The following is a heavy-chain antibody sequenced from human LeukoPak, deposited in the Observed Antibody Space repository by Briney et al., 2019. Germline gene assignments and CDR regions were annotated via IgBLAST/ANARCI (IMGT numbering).Heavy chain of an antibody. V-gene: IGHV4-34*01. CDR2: INESGST. CDR3: ARSEGSSGYYEKWYFDY. CDR1: GGSFSAYY. J-gene: IGHJ4*02. Sequence: SETLSLICDVYGGSFSAYYWSWIRQPPGRGLEWIGEINESGSTNYNPSLKSRVTMSVDTSKNQFSLKLSSVTAADTAVYYCARSEGSSGYYEKWYFDYWGQGTLVTVSS. D-gene: IGHD3-22*01.